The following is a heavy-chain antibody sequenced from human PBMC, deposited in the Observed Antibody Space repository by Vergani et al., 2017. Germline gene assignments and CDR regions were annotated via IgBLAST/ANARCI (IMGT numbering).Heavy chain of an antibody. CDR1: GAAIKDFY. Sequence: QVQLQESGPGLVKPSETLSLTCTVSGAAIKDFYWSWFRQPPGKGLEWIGYVYYTGSTTYNPSLKSRVTISVDTSNNQFSLRMTSLTAAETAIYFCARGAPSPFDYWGLGTLAAVSS. CDR2: VYYTGST. J-gene: IGHJ4*02. V-gene: IGHV4-59*01. CDR3: ARGAPSPFDY.